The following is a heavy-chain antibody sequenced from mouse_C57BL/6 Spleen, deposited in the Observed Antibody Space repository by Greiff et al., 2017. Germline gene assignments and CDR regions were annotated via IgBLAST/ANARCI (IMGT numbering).Heavy chain of an antibody. D-gene: IGHD2-4*01. CDR3: ARAECDYDEAAWFAY. CDR1: GFTFSDYG. CDR2: ISSGSSTI. V-gene: IGHV5-17*01. J-gene: IGHJ3*01. Sequence: EVMLVESGGGLVKPGGSLKLSCAASGFTFSDYGMHWVRQAPEKGLEWVAYISSGSSTIYYADTVKGRFTISRDNAKNTLFLQMTSLRSEDTAMYYCARAECDYDEAAWFAYWGQGTLVTVSA.